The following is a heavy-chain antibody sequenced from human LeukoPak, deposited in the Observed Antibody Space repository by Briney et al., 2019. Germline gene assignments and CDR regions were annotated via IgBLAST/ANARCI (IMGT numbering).Heavy chain of an antibody. CDR1: GFTFSGYG. D-gene: IGHD1-26*01. J-gene: IGHJ4*02. V-gene: IGHV3-33*01. CDR2: IWYDGSSK. Sequence: GSLRLSCAASGFTFSGYGMHWVRQAPGKGLEWVAVIWYDGSSKYYADSVKGRFTISRDNPKNTLYLQMNSLRAEDTAVYYCARELPPLVKFYFDHWGQGTLVTVSS. CDR3: ARELPPLVKFYFDH.